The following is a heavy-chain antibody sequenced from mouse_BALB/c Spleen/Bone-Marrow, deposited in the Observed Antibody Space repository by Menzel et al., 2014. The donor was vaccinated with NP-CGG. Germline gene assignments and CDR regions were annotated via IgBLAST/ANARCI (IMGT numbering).Heavy chain of an antibody. CDR3: AITPSAMDY. J-gene: IGHJ4*01. V-gene: IGHV14-3*02. D-gene: IGHD2-4*01. CDR2: IDPANDNT. Sequence: EVQVVESGAELVKPGASVKLSCTASGFNIKDTDMHWVKQRPEQGMEWIGRIDPANDNTKYDPKFQGKATITADTSSNTVYLQLSSLTSEDTAVYYCAITPSAMDYWGQGTSVTVSS. CDR1: GFNIKDTD.